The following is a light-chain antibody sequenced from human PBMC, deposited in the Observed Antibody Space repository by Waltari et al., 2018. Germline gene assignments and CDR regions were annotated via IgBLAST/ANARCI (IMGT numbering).Light chain of an antibody. CDR1: SSDVGGYNF. CDR2: DVA. V-gene: IGLV2-14*03. Sequence: QSALTQPASVSGSPGQSISISCTGTSSDVGGYNFVSWYQQHPGKAPQLMIYDVANRPSGVSNRFSCSKSRYTASLTIPELQAEDEADYYCISYTSSSTRVFGTGTKVTVL. J-gene: IGLJ1*01. CDR3: ISYTSSSTRV.